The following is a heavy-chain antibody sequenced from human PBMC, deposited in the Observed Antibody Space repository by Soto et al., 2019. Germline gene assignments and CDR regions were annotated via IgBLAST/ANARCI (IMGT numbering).Heavy chain of an antibody. V-gene: IGHV4-39*01. J-gene: IGHJ3*02. CDR3: ARHYSTMVRGVIQPFDI. Sequence: SETLSLTCTVSGGSISSSSYYWGWIRQPPGKGLEWIGSIYYSGSTYYNPSLKSRVTISVDTSKNQFSLKLSSVTAADTAVYYCARHYSTMVRGVIQPFDIWGQGTMVTVSS. CDR1: GGSISSSSYY. CDR2: IYYSGST. D-gene: IGHD3-10*01.